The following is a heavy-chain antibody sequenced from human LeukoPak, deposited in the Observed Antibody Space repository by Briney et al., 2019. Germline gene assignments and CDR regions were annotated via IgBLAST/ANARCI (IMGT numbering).Heavy chain of an antibody. CDR2: ISGTTSTI. CDR1: GFTFSSYA. Sequence: GGSLRLSCAASGFTFSSYAMSWVRQAPGKGLEWVSYISGTTSTIYYADSVKGRFTISRDNAKNSLYLQMNSLRVEDTAVYYCARAVGYWGQGTLVTVSS. J-gene: IGHJ4*02. D-gene: IGHD4-23*01. V-gene: IGHV3-48*01. CDR3: ARAVGY.